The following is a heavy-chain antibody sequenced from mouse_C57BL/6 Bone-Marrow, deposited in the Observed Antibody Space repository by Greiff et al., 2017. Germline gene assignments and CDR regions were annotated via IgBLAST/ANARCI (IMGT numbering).Heavy chain of an antibody. CDR3: TSREYYGSILYYFDY. V-gene: IGHV1-5*01. J-gene: IGHJ2*01. Sequence: VQLQQSGTVLARPGASVKMSCKTSGYTFTSYWMHWVKQRPGQGLEWIGAIYPGNSDTSYTQKFKGKAKLTAVTSASTAYMELSSLTNEDSAVYYCTSREYYGSILYYFDYWGQGTTLTVSS. D-gene: IGHD1-1*01. CDR2: IYPGNSDT. CDR1: GYTFTSYW.